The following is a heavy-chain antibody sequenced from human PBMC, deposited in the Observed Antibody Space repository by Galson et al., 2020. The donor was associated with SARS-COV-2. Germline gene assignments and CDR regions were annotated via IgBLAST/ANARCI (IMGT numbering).Heavy chain of an antibody. D-gene: IGHD6-19*01. V-gene: IGHV4-59*01. J-gene: IGHJ4*02. CDR3: ARAGGSGWTFDY. CDR1: GGSISSYY. Sequence: SQTLSLTCTVSGGSISSYYWSWIRQPPGKGLEWIGYIYYSGSTNYNPSLKSRVTISVDTSKKQLSLKLSSVTAADTAVYYCARAGGSGWTFDYWGQGTLVTVSS. CDR2: IYYSGST.